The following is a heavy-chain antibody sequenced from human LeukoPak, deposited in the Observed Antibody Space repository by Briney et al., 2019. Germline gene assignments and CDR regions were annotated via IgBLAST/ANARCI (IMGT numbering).Heavy chain of an antibody. CDR1: GFTVSNNY. Sequence: GGSLRLSCAASGFTVSNNYMNWVRQAPGKGLEWVSVMYSGGSTNYADSVKGRFTISRDNSKNTLYLQRNSLRVEDTAVYYCARGLYGHWGQGTRVTVSS. J-gene: IGHJ4*02. D-gene: IGHD4-17*01. V-gene: IGHV3-53*01. CDR3: ARGLYGH. CDR2: MYSGGST.